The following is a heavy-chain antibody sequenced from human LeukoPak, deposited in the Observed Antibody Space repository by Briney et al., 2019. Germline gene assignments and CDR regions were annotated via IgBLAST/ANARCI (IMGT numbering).Heavy chain of an antibody. D-gene: IGHD3-10*01. CDR2: ISSSSSYI. J-gene: IGHJ4*02. V-gene: IGHV3-21*01. CDR3: ARAYYGSGSYYRQRFDY. CDR1: GFTFSSYS. Sequence: GGSLRLSCAASGFTFSSYSMNWVRQAPGKGLEWVSSISSSSSYIYYADSVKGRFTISRDNAKNSLYLQMNSLRAEDTAVYYCARAYYGSGSYYRQRFDYWGQGTLVTVSS.